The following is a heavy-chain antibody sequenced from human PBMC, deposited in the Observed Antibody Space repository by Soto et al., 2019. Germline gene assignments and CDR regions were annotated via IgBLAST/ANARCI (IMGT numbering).Heavy chain of an antibody. J-gene: IGHJ6*02. V-gene: IGHV1-24*01. D-gene: IGHD7-27*01. CDR2: FDPEDGET. Sequence: GASVKVSCKVSGYTLTKLSMHWVRQAPGKGLEWMGGFDPEDGETIYAQKFQGRVTMTEDTSTDTAYMELRSLRSEDTAVYYCATDLGGYYYYGMDVWGQGTTVTVSS. CDR1: GYTLTKLS. CDR3: ATDLGGYYYYGMDV.